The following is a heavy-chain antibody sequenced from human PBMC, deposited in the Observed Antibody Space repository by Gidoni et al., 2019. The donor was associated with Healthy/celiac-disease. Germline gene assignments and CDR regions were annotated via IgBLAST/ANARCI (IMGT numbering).Heavy chain of an antibody. Sequence: QVQLVQSGAEVKKPGASVKVSCKASGYTFTSYDINWVRQATGQGLEWMGWMNPNSGNTGYAQKFQGRVTMTRNTSISTAYMELSSLRSEDTAVYYCARGPPLGIVLMVYEPANYYGMDVWGQGTTVTVSS. CDR3: ARGPPLGIVLMVYEPANYYGMDV. CDR2: MNPNSGNT. V-gene: IGHV1-8*01. CDR1: GYTFTSYD. D-gene: IGHD2-8*01. J-gene: IGHJ6*02.